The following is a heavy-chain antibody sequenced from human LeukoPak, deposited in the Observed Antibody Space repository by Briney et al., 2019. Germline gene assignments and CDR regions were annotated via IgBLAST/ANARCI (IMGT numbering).Heavy chain of an antibody. D-gene: IGHD3-22*01. CDR2: FYVGGAT. Sequence: GGSLRLSCAVSGFSVTNNYMSWVRQAPGKGLEWVSVFYVGGATYYADSVKGRFTISRDNSENTLYLQMTGLRVEDTAVYYCARDSRGPDYWGQGALVTVSS. CDR1: GFSVTNNY. J-gene: IGHJ4*02. CDR3: ARDSRGPDY. V-gene: IGHV3-53*01.